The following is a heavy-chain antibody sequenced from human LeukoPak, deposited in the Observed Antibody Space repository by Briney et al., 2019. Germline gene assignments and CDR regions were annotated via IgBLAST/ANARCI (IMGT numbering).Heavy chain of an antibody. J-gene: IGHJ5*02. CDR3: ATDRWSVATKGNNWFDP. Sequence: ASVTVSCKVSGYTLTELSMHWVRQAPGKGLEWMGGFDPEDGETIYAQEFQGRVTMTEDTSTDTAYMELSSLRSEDTAVYYCATDRWSVATKGNNWFDPWGQGTLVTVSS. CDR2: FDPEDGET. V-gene: IGHV1-24*01. CDR1: GYTLTELS. D-gene: IGHD5-12*01.